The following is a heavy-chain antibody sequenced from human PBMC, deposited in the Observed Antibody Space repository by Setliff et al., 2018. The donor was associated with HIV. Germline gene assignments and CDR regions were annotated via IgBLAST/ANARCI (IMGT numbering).Heavy chain of an antibody. CDR1: GYRFTSYW. CDR3: ARRSRYSGSFLTTYYFDS. CDR2: IYPADSET. V-gene: IGHV5-51*01. Sequence: PGESLKISCKGSGYRFTSYWIAWVRQMPGKGLEWMGIIYPADSETRYNPSFQGQVTISADKSISTAYLQWTSVKASDTAMYYCARRSRYSGSFLTTYYFDSWGQGALVTAPQ. J-gene: IGHJ4*02. D-gene: IGHD1-26*01.